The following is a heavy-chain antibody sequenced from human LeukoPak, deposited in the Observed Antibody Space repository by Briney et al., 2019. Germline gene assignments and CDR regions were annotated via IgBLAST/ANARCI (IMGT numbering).Heavy chain of an antibody. CDR2: INPNSGGT. CDR3: ARVFDDSSGYLGY. V-gene: IGHV1-2*02. J-gene: IGHJ4*02. CDR1: GYTFTGYY. Sequence: ASVKVSCKASGYTFTGYYMHWVRQAPGQGLEWMGWINPNSGGTNYAQEFQGRVTITRDTSASTAYMELSSLRSEDMAVYYCARVFDDSSGYLGYWGQGTLVTVSS. D-gene: IGHD3-22*01.